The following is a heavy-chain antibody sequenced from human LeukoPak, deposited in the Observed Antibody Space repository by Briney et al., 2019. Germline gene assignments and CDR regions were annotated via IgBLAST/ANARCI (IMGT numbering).Heavy chain of an antibody. Sequence: GGSLRLSCAASGFTFSSYAMHWVRQAPGKGLEWVAVISYDGSNKYYADSVKGRFTISRDNSKNTLYLQMNSLRAEDTAVYYCARGEWELLNWFDPWGQGTLVTVSS. CDR1: GFTFSSYA. D-gene: IGHD1-26*01. J-gene: IGHJ5*02. CDR3: ARGEWELLNWFDP. V-gene: IGHV3-30*04. CDR2: ISYDGSNK.